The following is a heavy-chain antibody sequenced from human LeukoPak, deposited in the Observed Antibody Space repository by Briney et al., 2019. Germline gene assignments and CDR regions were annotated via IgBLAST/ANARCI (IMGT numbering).Heavy chain of an antibody. J-gene: IGHJ5*02. CDR1: GYIFTNYG. V-gene: IGHV1-18*01. Sequence: ASVKVSCKASGYIFTNYGLIWVRQAPGQGLEWMGWISASNGDTNSAQRLQDRVTMTTDTSTSTAYMELRSLRSDDTAVYFCARSRSQPAASSARWFDPWGQGTLVTVSS. CDR3: ARSRSQPAASSARWFDP. D-gene: IGHD2-2*01. CDR2: ISASNGDT.